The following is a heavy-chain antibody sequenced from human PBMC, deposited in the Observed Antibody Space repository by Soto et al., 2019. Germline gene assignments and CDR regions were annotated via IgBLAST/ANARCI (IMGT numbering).Heavy chain of an antibody. CDR3: ARDAPFDP. CDR2: IHSSGRS. CDR1: GGAFRSYF. V-gene: IGHV4-59*01. J-gene: IGHJ5*02. Sequence: QVRLRESGPQVVKPSATLSLNCNVSGGAFRSYFWSWIRQSPGKGLEWIGNIHSSGRSNYNPSFKIRVSMSIDPSKNQFSVRLTSVTPADTAVYYCARDAPFDPWGQGILVTVSS.